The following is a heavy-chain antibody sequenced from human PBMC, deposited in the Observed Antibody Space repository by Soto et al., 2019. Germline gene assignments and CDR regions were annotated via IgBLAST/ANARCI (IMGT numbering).Heavy chain of an antibody. V-gene: IGHV3-30*04. Sequence: PGGSLRLSCAASGFTFSSYAMHWVRQAPGKGLEWVAVISYDGSNKYYADSVKGRFTISRDNSKNTLYLQMNSLRAEDTAVYYCAKGYCSGGSCYEPYYYYGMDVWGQGTTVTVSS. D-gene: IGHD2-15*01. CDR1: GFTFSSYA. CDR2: ISYDGSNK. J-gene: IGHJ6*02. CDR3: AKGYCSGGSCYEPYYYYGMDV.